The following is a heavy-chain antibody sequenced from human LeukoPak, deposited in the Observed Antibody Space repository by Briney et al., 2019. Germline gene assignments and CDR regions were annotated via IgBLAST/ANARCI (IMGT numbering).Heavy chain of an antibody. D-gene: IGHD5-18*01. CDR2: IDHSGST. CDR3: ARGEKRGYSYGYFCY. CDR1: GGSISSSSYY. V-gene: IGHV4-39*07. J-gene: IGHJ4*02. Sequence: SETLSLTCTVSGGSISSSSYYWGWIRQPPGKGLAWIGEIDHSGSTNYNPSLESRLALSVDTSKNQFSLKLSSVTAADTAVYYCARGEKRGYSYGYFCYWGQGTLVTVSS.